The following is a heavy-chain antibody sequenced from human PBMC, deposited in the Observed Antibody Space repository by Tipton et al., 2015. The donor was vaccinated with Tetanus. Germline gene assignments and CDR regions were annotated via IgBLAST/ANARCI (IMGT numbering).Heavy chain of an antibody. Sequence: SLRLSCAASGFTFSSYGMHWVRQAPGKGLEWVAVIWYDGSNKYYADSVKGRFTISRDNSKNTLYLQMNSLRAEDTAVYYCARDTRGMTTVTTSESDDAFDIWGQGTMVTVSS. D-gene: IGHD4-17*01. CDR3: ARDTRGMTTVTTSESDDAFDI. J-gene: IGHJ3*02. CDR2: IWYDGSNK. V-gene: IGHV3-33*01. CDR1: GFTFSSYG.